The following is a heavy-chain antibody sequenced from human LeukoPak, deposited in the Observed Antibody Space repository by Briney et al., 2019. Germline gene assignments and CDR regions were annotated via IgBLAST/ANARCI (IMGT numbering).Heavy chain of an antibody. V-gene: IGHV3-21*04. CDR1: GFTFSSYS. Sequence: TGGSLRLSCAASGFTFSSYSMNWVRQAPGKGLEWVSSISSSSNYIYYADSVKGRFTISRDNAKNSLYLQMNSLRAEDTAVYYCAKVEATVTTPPDYWGQGTLVTVSS. CDR2: ISSSSNYI. D-gene: IGHD4-11*01. J-gene: IGHJ4*02. CDR3: AKVEATVTTPPDY.